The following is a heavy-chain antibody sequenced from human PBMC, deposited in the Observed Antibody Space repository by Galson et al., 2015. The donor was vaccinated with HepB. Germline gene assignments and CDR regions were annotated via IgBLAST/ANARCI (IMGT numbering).Heavy chain of an antibody. V-gene: IGHV4-34*01. CDR2: INQSGFT. D-gene: IGHD1-14*01. CDR3: ARVNRFPPIYNHETSLYYFDL. J-gene: IGHJ4*02. CDR1: GFTFSSKG. Sequence: LRLSCAGSGFTFSSKGMSWVRQAPGKGLEWIGEINQSGFTNISPSLKNRVILSSDTSKNQFSLKLSSMTAADTAVYFCARVNRFPPIYNHETSLYYFDLWGQGSLVTVFS.